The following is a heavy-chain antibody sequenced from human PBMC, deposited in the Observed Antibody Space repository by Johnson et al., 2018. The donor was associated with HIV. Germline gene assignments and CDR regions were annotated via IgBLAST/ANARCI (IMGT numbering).Heavy chain of an antibody. CDR3: ATTRWSDTDPFDI. D-gene: IGHD3-3*01. CDR2: LFAGGST. J-gene: IGHJ3*02. V-gene: IGHV3-53*01. CDR1: GFTVSSNF. Sequence: VQLVESGGGLIQPGGSLRLSCAASGFTVSSNFMSWVRQAPGMGLEWVSVLFAGGSTYYAASVRGRFTISRDNAKNSLYLQMNSLRAEDTAVYYCATTRWSDTDPFDIWGQGTRVTVSS.